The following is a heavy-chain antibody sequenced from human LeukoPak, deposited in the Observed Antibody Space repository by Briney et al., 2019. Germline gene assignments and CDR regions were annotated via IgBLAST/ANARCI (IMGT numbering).Heavy chain of an antibody. J-gene: IGHJ4*02. CDR2: IYSGGST. CDR1: GGSFSGYY. CDR3: ARDRMTGWFFDY. V-gene: IGHV3-66*01. Sequence: PSETLSLTCAVYGGSFSGYYWSWVRQAPGKGLEWVSVIYSGGSTYYADSVKGRFTISRDNSKNTLYLQMNSLRAEDTAVYYCARDRMTGWFFDYWGQGTLVTVSS. D-gene: IGHD3-9*01.